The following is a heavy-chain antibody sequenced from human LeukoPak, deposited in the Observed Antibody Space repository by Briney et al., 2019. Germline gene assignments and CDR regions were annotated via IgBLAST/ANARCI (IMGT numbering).Heavy chain of an antibody. CDR3: ARGIYYYGSGSYLYYYYGMDV. CDR1: GYTFTGYY. CDR2: INPNSGGT. Sequence: ASVKVSCKASGYTFTGYYMHWVRQAPGQGLEWMGWINPNSGGTNYAQKFQGRVTMTRDTSTSTVYMELSSLRSEDTAVYYCARGIYYYGSGSYLYYYYGMDVWGQGTTVTVSS. J-gene: IGHJ6*02. V-gene: IGHV1-2*02. D-gene: IGHD3-10*01.